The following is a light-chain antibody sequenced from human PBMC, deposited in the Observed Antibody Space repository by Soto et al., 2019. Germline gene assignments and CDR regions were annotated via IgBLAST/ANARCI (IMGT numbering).Light chain of an antibody. J-gene: IGKJ4*01. CDR1: QSISSW. CDR3: QQYKSYLS. Sequence: DVQMTKSPSTLSASVGDRVTIPCRASQSISSWLAWYHQKPGKDPKLLIYKASSLESGVPSRFSGSGSGTEFTLTISSLQPDDFATYYCQQYKSYLSFGGGTKVEIK. CDR2: KAS. V-gene: IGKV1-5*03.